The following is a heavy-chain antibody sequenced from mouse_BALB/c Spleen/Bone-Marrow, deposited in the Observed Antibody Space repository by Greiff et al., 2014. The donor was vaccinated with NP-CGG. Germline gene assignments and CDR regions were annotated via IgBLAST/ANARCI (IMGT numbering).Heavy chain of an antibody. CDR2: IDPANGNT. CDR1: GFNIKDTY. Sequence: VQLQQSGAELVKPGASVKLSCTASGFNIKDTYMHWVKQRPEQGLEWIGRIDPANGNTKYDQKFQGKATITADTSSNTAYLQLSSLTSEDTAVYYCASYRYVWYFDVWGAGTTVTVSS. D-gene: IGHD2-14*01. V-gene: IGHV14-3*02. CDR3: ASYRYVWYFDV. J-gene: IGHJ1*01.